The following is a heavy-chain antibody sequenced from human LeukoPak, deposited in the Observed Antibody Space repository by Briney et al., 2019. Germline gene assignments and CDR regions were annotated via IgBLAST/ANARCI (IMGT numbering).Heavy chain of an antibody. J-gene: IGHJ3*02. CDR2: INSDGSST. CDR3: VRRLAYCGGDCYSFAFDI. Sequence: GGSLRLSCAASGFTFSSYWMHWVRQPPGKGLVWVSRINSDGSSTSYADSVKGRFTISRDNAKNTLYLQMNSLRAEDTAVYYCVRRLAYCGGDCYSFAFDIWGQGTMVTVSS. CDR1: GFTFSSYW. V-gene: IGHV3-74*01. D-gene: IGHD2-21*02.